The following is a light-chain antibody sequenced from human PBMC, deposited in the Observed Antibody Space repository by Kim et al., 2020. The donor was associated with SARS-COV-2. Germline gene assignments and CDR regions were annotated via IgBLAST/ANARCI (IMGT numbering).Light chain of an antibody. CDR3: QQYGSSPWT. CDR2: GAS. Sequence: PGERATPSCRARQSVSSSYLAWYQQKPGQAPRLLIDGASSRATGIPDRFSGSGSGTDFTLTISRLEPEDFAVYYCQQYGSSPWTFGQGTKVDIK. V-gene: IGKV3-20*01. J-gene: IGKJ1*01. CDR1: QSVSSSY.